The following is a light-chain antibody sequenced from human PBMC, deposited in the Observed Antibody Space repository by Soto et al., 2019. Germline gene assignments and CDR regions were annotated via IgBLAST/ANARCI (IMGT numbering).Light chain of an antibody. CDR2: DAS. V-gene: IGKV3-20*01. CDR1: QSVSSSY. CDR3: QQYGSSGT. Sequence: EIVCTHSPGTRSLSPSERTTLSSEASQSVSSSYLAWYQQKPCQAPRLLIYDASNRATGIPDRFSGSGSGTDFTLTISRLEPEDFAVYYCQQYGSSGTFGQGTKVDI. J-gene: IGKJ1*01.